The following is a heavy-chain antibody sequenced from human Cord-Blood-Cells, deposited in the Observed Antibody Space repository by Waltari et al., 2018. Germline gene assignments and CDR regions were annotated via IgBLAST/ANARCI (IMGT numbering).Heavy chain of an antibody. CDR3: ARGIRRNSGYDYYFDY. D-gene: IGHD5-12*01. Sequence: QVQLVQSGAEVKKPGASVKVSCKASGYTITSYDINWVRQATGQGLEWMGWMNPNSGNTGYAQKFQGRVTITRNTSISTAYMELSSLRSEDTAVYYCARGIRRNSGYDYYFDYWGQGTLVTVSS. J-gene: IGHJ4*02. CDR2: MNPNSGNT. CDR1: GYTITSYD. V-gene: IGHV1-8*03.